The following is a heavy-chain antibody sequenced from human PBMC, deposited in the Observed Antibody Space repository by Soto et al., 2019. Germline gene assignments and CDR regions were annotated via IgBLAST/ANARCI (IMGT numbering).Heavy chain of an antibody. D-gene: IGHD1-1*01. CDR1: GYTLTELS. CDR2: FDPEDGET. V-gene: IGHV1-24*01. CDR3: ATVDAGTTETDAFDI. J-gene: IGHJ3*02. Sequence: QVQLVQSGAEVKKPGASVKVSCKVSGYTLTELSMHWVRQAPGKGLEWMGGFDPEDGETIYAQKFQCSVTMTEDTSTDTAYMELSSLRSEDTAVDYCATVDAGTTETDAFDIWGQGTMVTVSS.